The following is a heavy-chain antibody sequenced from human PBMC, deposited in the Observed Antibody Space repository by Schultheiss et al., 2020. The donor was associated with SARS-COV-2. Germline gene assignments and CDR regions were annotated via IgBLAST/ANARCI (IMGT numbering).Heavy chain of an antibody. CDR2: IYYSGST. CDR1: GGSISSYY. CDR3: AILARPSTVTDPVDY. J-gene: IGHJ4*02. D-gene: IGHD4-17*01. Sequence: SETLSLTCTVSGGSISSYYWSWIRQPAGKGLEWIGSIYYSGSTYYNPSLKSRVTISVDTSKNQFSLKLSSVTAADTAVYYCAILARPSTVTDPVDYWGQGTLVTVSS. V-gene: IGHV4-59*05.